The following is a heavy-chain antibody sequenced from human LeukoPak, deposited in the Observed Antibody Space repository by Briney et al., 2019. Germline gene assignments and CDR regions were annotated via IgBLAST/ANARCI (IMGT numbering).Heavy chain of an antibody. CDR2: TSAYNGNT. CDR3: ARSMSAFYDILTGYYTLGGLDY. Sequence: GASVKVSCKASGYTFTSYGISWVRQAPGQRLEWMGWTSAYNGNTNYAQKLQGRVTMTTDTSTSTAYMELRSLSSDDTAVYYCARSMSAFYDILTGYYTLGGLDYWGQGTLVTVSS. D-gene: IGHD3-9*01. J-gene: IGHJ4*02. V-gene: IGHV1-18*04. CDR1: GYTFTSYG.